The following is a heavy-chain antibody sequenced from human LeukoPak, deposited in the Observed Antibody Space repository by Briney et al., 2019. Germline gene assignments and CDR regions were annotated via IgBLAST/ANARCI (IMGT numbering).Heavy chain of an antibody. CDR3: ARGIGYCSGGSCSDY. CDR1: GYTFTSYG. V-gene: IGHV1-18*01. J-gene: IGHJ4*02. D-gene: IGHD2-15*01. Sequence: GAPVKVSCKASGYTFTSYGISWVRQAPGQGLEWMGWISAYNGNTNYAQKLQGRVTMTTDTSTSTAYMELRSLRSDDTAVYYCARGIGYCSGGSCSDYWGQGTLVTVSS. CDR2: ISAYNGNT.